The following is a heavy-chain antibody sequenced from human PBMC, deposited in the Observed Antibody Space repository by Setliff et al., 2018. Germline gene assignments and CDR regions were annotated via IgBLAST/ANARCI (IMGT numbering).Heavy chain of an antibody. Sequence: ASVKVSCKASGYTFISYGISWVRQAPGQGLEWMGVINPSGGSTSYAQKFQGRVTMTRDTSTSTVYMELSSLRSEDTAVYYCARRMWELRSDAFDIWGQGTMVTVSS. V-gene: IGHV1-46*01. CDR2: INPSGGST. CDR3: ARRMWELRSDAFDI. D-gene: IGHD1-26*01. J-gene: IGHJ3*02. CDR1: GYTFISYG.